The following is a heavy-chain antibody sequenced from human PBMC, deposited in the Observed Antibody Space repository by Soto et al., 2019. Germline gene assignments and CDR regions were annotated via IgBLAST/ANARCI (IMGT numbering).Heavy chain of an antibody. CDR2: ISSSGSTI. Sequence: PGGSLRLSCAASGFTFSSYEMNWVRQAPGKGLEWVSYISSSGSTIYYADSVKSRFTISRDNAKNSLYLQMNSLRAEDTAVYYCARGRKYTAMVTTFDPWGQGTLVTVSS. CDR1: GFTFSSYE. CDR3: ARGRKYTAMVTTFDP. V-gene: IGHV3-48*03. J-gene: IGHJ5*02. D-gene: IGHD5-18*01.